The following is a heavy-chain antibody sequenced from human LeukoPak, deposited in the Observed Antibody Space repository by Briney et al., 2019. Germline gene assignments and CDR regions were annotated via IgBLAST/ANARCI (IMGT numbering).Heavy chain of an antibody. J-gene: IGHJ5*02. CDR3: ARQVDWFDP. V-gene: IGHV4-59*01. CDR1: GGSISSYY. Sequence: SETLSLTCTVSGGSISSYYRSWIRQPPGKGLEWIGYIYYSGSTNYNPSLKSRVTISVDTSKNQFSLKLSSVTAADTAVYYCARQVDWFDPWGQGTLVTVSS. CDR2: IYYSGST.